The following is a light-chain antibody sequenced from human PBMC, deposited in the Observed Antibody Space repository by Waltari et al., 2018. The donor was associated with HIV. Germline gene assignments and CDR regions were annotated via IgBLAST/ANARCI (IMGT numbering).Light chain of an antibody. CDR3: ATWDDSLNGVL. J-gene: IGLJ2*01. Sequence: QSVLTQPPSASEIPGQRVTISCPGGTSNVGSNYVYWYQQVPGTAPKLLVYRDSQRQSGVPDRCTGSKSGTSAALAISGLRSEDEADYYCATWDDSLNGVLFGGGTKLTVL. CDR1: TSNVGSNY. CDR2: RDS. V-gene: IGLV1-47*01.